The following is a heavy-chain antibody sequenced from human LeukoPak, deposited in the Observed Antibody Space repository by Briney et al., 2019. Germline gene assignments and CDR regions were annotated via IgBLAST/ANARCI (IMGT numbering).Heavy chain of an antibody. D-gene: IGHD5-18*01. Sequence: GGSLRLSCAASGFTFSSYSMNWVRQAPGKGLEWVSSISSSSSYIYYADSVKGRFTISRDNAKNSLYLQMNSLRAEDTAVYYCARDADTAMVTDYWGQGTLVTVSS. J-gene: IGHJ4*02. V-gene: IGHV3-21*01. CDR3: ARDADTAMVTDY. CDR1: GFTFSSYS. CDR2: ISSSSSYI.